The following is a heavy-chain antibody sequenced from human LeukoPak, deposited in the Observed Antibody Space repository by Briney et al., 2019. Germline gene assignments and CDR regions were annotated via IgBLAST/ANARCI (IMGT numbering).Heavy chain of an antibody. CDR1: GGTFISYA. CDR2: IIPIFGTA. CDR3: ARGRQFLEWLSPLDY. Sequence: SVKVSCKASGGTFISYAISWVRQAPGQGLEWMGGIIPIFGTANYAQKFQGRVTITADESTSTAYMELGSLRSEDTAVYYCARGRQFLEWLSPLDYWGQGTLVTVSS. V-gene: IGHV1-69*01. D-gene: IGHD3-3*01. J-gene: IGHJ4*02.